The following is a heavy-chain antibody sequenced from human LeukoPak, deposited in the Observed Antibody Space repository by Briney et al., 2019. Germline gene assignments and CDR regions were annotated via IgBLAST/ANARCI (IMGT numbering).Heavy chain of an antibody. D-gene: IGHD2-21*01. CDR1: GYTFISYG. V-gene: IGHV1-18*01. Sequence: ASVKVSCKASGYTFISYGFSWVRQAPGQGLEWMGWISAYNGDTIYAQKLQGRVTMTTDTSTSTAYMELRSLRSDDTAVYYCARILKDFPFPSYYMDVWGKGTTVTVSS. CDR2: ISAYNGDT. CDR3: ARILKDFPFPSYYMDV. J-gene: IGHJ6*03.